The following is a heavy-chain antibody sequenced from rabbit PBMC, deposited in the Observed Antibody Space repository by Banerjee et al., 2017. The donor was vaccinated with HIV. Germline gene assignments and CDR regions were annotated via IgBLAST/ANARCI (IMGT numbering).Heavy chain of an antibody. CDR1: GFSFSSET. CDR3: ARGANHAGYGGAWYFGL. Sequence: QSLEESGGDLVKPGASLTLTCTASGFSFSSETMCWVRQAPGKGLEWIGCIGTTSGSTAYASWAKGRFTISKTSSTTVTLQMTSLTAADTATYFCARGANHAGYGGAWYFGLWGPGTLVTVS. CDR2: IGTTSGST. V-gene: IGHV1S40*01. D-gene: IGHD6-1*01. J-gene: IGHJ4*01.